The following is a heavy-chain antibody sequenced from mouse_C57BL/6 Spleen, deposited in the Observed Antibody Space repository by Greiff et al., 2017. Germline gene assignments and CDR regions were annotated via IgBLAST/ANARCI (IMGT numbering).Heavy chain of an antibody. J-gene: IGHJ4*01. Sequence: VQLQQSGPELVKPGASVKISCKASGYTFTDYYMNWVKQSHGKSLEWIGDINPNNGGTSYNQKFKGKATLTVDKSSSTAYMERRSLTSEDSAVYYCARPWMDYWGQGTSVTVSS. V-gene: IGHV1-26*01. CDR1: GYTFTDYY. CDR3: ARPWMDY. CDR2: INPNNGGT.